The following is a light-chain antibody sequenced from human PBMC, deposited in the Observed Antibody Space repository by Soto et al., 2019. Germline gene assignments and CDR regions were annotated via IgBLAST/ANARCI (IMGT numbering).Light chain of an antibody. CDR3: ISYPGSSTSYV. CDR2: EVS. Sequence: QSVLTQPASVSGYPGQSITISCSGTSSDVGSYDHVAWYQQFPGKTPKLMIYEVSNRPSGVSSRFSGSKSGNTASLTISGLQAEDEADYYCISYPGSSTSYVFGSGTKVTVL. J-gene: IGLJ1*01. V-gene: IGLV2-14*01. CDR1: SSDVGSYDH.